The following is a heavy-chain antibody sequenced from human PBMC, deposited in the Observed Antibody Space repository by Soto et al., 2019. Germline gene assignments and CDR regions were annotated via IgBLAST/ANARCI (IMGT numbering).Heavy chain of an antibody. CDR2: SSATGSGR. J-gene: IGHJ4*02. D-gene: IGHD1-7*01. V-gene: IGHV3-23*01. Sequence: EVQLLESGGGLVQPGGSLTLSCAASGFTFSSYGMTWVRQASGKGLEWVSFSSATGSGRYYADSVKGRFTISRDNSKNTLYLQMSSLRADDTAVYYCAKDRRAGGNYGFYSDFWGQGALVIVSS. CDR3: AKDRRAGGNYGFYSDF. CDR1: GFTFSSYG.